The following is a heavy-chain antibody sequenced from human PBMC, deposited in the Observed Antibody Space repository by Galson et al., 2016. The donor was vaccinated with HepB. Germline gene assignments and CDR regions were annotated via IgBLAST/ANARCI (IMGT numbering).Heavy chain of an antibody. CDR1: GFTFSNHW. CDR3: ARDGRRGYDMDV. Sequence: SLRLSCAASGFTFSNHWMHWVRQAPGKGLVWVSRINPGGSDTMYADSVKGRFTISRDNAKNTLYLQMNTLRVEDTAVYYCARDGRRGYDMDVWGQGTTVTVSS. V-gene: IGHV3-74*03. J-gene: IGHJ6*02. CDR2: INPGGSDT.